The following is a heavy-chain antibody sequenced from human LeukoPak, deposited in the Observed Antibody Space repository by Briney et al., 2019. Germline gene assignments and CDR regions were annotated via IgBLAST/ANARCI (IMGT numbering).Heavy chain of an antibody. CDR2: VLYDGTNN. CDR3: GGGEGEARVAEDY. Sequence: QPGGSLRLSCTASGFTFSIFTMHWVRQAPGKGLEWVSLVLYDGTNNTHADSVKGRFTISRDNSKNTLYLQMNSLRTEDTAVYNCGGGEGEARVAEDYWGQEPWSPSPQ. V-gene: IGHV3-30-3*01. D-gene: IGHD6-19*01. J-gene: IGHJ4*01. CDR1: GFTFSIFT.